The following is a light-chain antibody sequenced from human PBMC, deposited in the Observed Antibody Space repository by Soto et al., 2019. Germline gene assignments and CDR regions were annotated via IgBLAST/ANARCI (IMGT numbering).Light chain of an antibody. V-gene: IGKV3-15*01. CDR3: QQYNSWPLT. J-gene: IGKJ4*01. CDR1: QSVYIN. Sequence: EVLMAQCPATLSVSPGERVTLSCRASQSVYINLAWYQQKPGQAPKVLIYGASTRATGLPARFSGSGSGTEFTLTISSLQSEDFAVYYCQQYNSWPLTFGGGTKVEIK. CDR2: GAS.